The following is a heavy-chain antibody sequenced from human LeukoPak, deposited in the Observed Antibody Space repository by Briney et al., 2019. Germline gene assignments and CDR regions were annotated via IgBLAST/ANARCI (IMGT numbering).Heavy chain of an antibody. V-gene: IGHV3-30-3*01. Sequence: TGGSLRLSCAASGFTFSSYAMSWVRQAPGKGLEWVAVISYDGSNKYYADSVKGRFTISRDNSKNTLYLQMNSLRAEDTAVYYCARDGGDSWGQGTLATVSS. J-gene: IGHJ4*02. CDR1: GFTFSSYA. CDR3: ARDGGDS. CDR2: ISYDGSNK. D-gene: IGHD3-16*01.